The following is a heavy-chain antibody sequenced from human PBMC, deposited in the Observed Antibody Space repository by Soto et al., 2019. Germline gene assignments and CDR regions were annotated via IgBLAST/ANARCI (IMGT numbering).Heavy chain of an antibody. D-gene: IGHD6-13*01. CDR1: GHTVTGLS. CDR2: ISAYNGNT. V-gene: IGHV1-18*01. Sequence: ASVKVSCKASGHTVTGLSMHWVRQAPGQGLEWMGWISAYNGNTNYAQKLQGRVTMTTDTSTSTAYMELRSLRSDDTAVYYCAREGEAAADFDYWGQGTLVTVSS. J-gene: IGHJ4*02. CDR3: AREGEAAADFDY.